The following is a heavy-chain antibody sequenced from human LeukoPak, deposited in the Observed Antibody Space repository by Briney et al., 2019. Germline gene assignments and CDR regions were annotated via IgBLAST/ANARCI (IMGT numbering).Heavy chain of an antibody. V-gene: IGHV3-23*01. D-gene: IGHD6-6*01. J-gene: IGHJ4*02. Sequence: PGGSLRLSCVASGFTFSFYAMTWVRQAPGKGLEWVSTISSTGETTYYADSVKGRFTISRDSSQNTMFLQMSSLRGEDTAVYYCARGSSRAVSSSSDSWGQGTLVTVSS. CDR3: ARGSSRAVSSSSDS. CDR1: GFTFSFYA. CDR2: ISSTGETT.